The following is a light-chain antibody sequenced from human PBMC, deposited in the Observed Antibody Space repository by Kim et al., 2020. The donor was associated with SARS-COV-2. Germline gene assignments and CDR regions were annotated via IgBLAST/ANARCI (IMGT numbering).Light chain of an antibody. CDR1: RLGDKY. Sequence: VSPGQTVSISCSGERLGDKYAFWYRQKSGQSPVLCIYQGDKRPSGIHARFSGFLSGNTATLTISGTQPMDEADYYCQAWDSSTAIFGGGTQLTVL. V-gene: IGLV3-1*01. CDR2: QGD. J-gene: IGLJ2*01. CDR3: QAWDSSTAI.